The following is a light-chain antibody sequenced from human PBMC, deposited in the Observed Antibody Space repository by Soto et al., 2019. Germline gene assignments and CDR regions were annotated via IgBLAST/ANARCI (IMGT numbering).Light chain of an antibody. CDR2: DAS. Sequence: DIQMTQSPSSLSASVGDRVTITCRASQTISTYLNWYQQKPGKAPRLLIYDASSLLSGVPSRFSGSGSGTDFTLTISSLQPEDFATYYCQQGNNFPPTFGQGTRLEI. V-gene: IGKV1-39*01. CDR3: QQGNNFPPT. J-gene: IGKJ5*01. CDR1: QTISTY.